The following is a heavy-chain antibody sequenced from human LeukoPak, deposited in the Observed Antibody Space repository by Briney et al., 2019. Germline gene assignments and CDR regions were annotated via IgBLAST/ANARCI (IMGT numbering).Heavy chain of an antibody. CDR2: IYYSGST. J-gene: IGHJ4*02. CDR3: AGAPSGQQVYYFDY. CDR1: GGSISSGGYY. D-gene: IGHD2-15*01. Sequence: KASETLSLTCTVSGGSISSGGYYWSWIRQHPGKGLEWIGYIYYSGSTYYNPSLKSRVTISVDTSKNQFSLKLSSVTAADTAVYYCAGAPSGQQVYYFDYWGQGTLVTVSS. V-gene: IGHV4-31*03.